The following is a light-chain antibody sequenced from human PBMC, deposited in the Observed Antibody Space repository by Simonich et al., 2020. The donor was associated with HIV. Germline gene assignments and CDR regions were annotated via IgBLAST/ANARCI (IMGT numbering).Light chain of an antibody. J-gene: IGLJ2*01. Sequence: QSALTQPASVSGSPGQSITISCTGTSSDVGSYNLVSWYQQHPVKDPKLMIYEGSKRPSGVSNRCSGSKSGNTASLTISGLQAEDEADYYCCSYTSSSTPVVFGGGTKLTVL. CDR3: CSYTSSSTPVV. V-gene: IGLV2-14*02. CDR1: SSDVGSYNL. CDR2: EGS.